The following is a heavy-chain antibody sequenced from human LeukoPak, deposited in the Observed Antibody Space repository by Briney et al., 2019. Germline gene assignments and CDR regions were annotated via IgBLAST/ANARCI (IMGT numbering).Heavy chain of an antibody. D-gene: IGHD6-19*01. Sequence: PGGSLRLSCAASGFTFSSYWMSWVRQAPGKGLEWVATIKRDGSEKYYVDSVKGRFTISRDNAKNSLYLQMNSLRPEYTAVYYCAXXXQXLXXVGXDYYXYYGMDVWGQGTTVTVSS. CDR2: IKRDGSEK. CDR3: AXXXQXLXXVGXDYYXYYGMDV. V-gene: IGHV3-7*01. J-gene: IGHJ6*02. CDR1: GFTFSSYW.